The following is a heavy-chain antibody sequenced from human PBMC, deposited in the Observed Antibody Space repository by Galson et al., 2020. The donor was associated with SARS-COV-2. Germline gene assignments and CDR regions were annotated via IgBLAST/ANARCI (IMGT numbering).Heavy chain of an antibody. CDR3: ARVGGLHGSGTGYYYYYGMDV. CDR2: IFYSGSS. CDR1: GGSITSYY. Sequence: SETLSLTCTVSGGSITSYYWSWIRQPPGRGLECIGYIFYSGSSNYNPSLKSRVTISLDTSKSQFSLKLTSVTAADTAVYYCARVGGLHGSGTGYYYYYGMDVWGQGTTVTVSS. J-gene: IGHJ6*02. V-gene: IGHV4-59*12. D-gene: IGHD3-10*01.